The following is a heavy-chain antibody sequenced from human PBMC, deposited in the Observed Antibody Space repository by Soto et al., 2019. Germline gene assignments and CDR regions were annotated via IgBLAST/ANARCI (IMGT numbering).Heavy chain of an antibody. CDR3: VKSRGGNNFDFFD. CDR1: GFTFGSYL. D-gene: IGHD2-15*01. Sequence: LGGSLKLSCSASGFTFGSYLLHWVRQSPGKGLEYISGVRGNGDPPFYADSVKGRFTISRDNSKDTLYLQMSSLSADDAAMYYCVKSRGGNNFDFFDWGQGTLVTVSS. J-gene: IGHJ4*02. CDR2: VRGNGDPP. V-gene: IGHV3-64D*06.